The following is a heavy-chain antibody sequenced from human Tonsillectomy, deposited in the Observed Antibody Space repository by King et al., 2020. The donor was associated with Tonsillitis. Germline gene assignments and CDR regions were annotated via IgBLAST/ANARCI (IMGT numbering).Heavy chain of an antibody. V-gene: IGHV4-59*01. J-gene: IGHJ4*02. D-gene: IGHD4-11*01. CDR3: ARGLGYSNYVGYDY. CDR2: IYYSGST. CDR1: GGSISSYY. Sequence: VQLQESGPGLVKPSETLSLTCTVSGGSISSYYWSWIRQPPGKGLEWIGYIYYSGSTNYNPSLKSRVTISVDTSKNQFSLKLSSVTAADTAVYYCARGLGYSNYVGYDYWGQGTLVTVSS.